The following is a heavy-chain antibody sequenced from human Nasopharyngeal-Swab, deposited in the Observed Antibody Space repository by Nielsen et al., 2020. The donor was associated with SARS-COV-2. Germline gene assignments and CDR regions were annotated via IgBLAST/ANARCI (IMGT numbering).Heavy chain of an antibody. CDR2: IHHSGST. J-gene: IGHJ6*03. V-gene: IGHV4-55*01. Sequence: WIRQPPGKGLEWIGEIHHSGSTYYNPSLKSRITMSVDTSKNQFYLKLSSVTAADTAVYYCARGVKYCSGGSCYSPIYYYYYMDVWGKGTAVTVSS. CDR3: ARGVKYCSGGSCYSPIYYYYYMDV. D-gene: IGHD2-15*01.